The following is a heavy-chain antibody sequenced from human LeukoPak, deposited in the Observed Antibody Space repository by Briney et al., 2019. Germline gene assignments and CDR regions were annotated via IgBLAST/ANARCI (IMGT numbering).Heavy chain of an antibody. V-gene: IGHV3-30*04. CDR3: AREVVVDTAMVYYYYYMDV. CDR2: ISYDGSNK. Sequence: PGGSLRLSCAASGFTFSSYAMHWVRQAPGKGLEWVAVISYDGSNKYYADSVKGRFTISRDNSKNTLYLQMNSLRAEDTAVYYCAREVVVDTAMVYYYYYMDVWGKGTTVTISS. J-gene: IGHJ6*03. CDR1: GFTFSSYA. D-gene: IGHD5-18*01.